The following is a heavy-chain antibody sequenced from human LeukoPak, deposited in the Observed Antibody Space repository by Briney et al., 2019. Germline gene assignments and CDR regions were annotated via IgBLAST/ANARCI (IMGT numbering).Heavy chain of an antibody. V-gene: IGHV3-20*04. J-gene: IGHJ6*03. Sequence: GGSLRLSCAASGFTFDDYGMSWVRQAPGKGLEWVSGINWNGGSTGYADSVKGRFTISRDNAKNSLYLQMNSLRAEDTALYYCARDSTIGLYYYYMAVWGKGTTVTVSS. CDR3: ARDSTIGLYYYYMAV. D-gene: IGHD5/OR15-5a*01. CDR2: INWNGGST. CDR1: GFTFDDYG.